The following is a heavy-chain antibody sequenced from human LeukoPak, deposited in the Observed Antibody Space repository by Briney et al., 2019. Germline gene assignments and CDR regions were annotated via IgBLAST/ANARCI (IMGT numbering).Heavy chain of an antibody. CDR3: ARDRESSSSWYGGPYYYYGMDV. CDR2: ISSSGSTI. D-gene: IGHD6-13*01. Sequence: PGGSLRLSCAASGFTFSDYYMSWLRQAPGKGLEWVSYISSSGSTIYYADSVKGRFTISRDNAKNSLYLQMNSLRAEDTAVYYCARDRESSSSWYGGPYYYYGMDVWGQGTTVTVSS. J-gene: IGHJ6*02. CDR1: GFTFSDYY. V-gene: IGHV3-11*01.